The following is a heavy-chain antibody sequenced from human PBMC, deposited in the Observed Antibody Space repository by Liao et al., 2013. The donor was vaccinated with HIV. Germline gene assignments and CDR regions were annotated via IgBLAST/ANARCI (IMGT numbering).Heavy chain of an antibody. V-gene: IGHV4-34*02. CDR1: GESFSGSY. J-gene: IGHJ3*01. CDR3: ARGSPSLYDAFDF. CDR2: INHSGST. Sequence: QVQLQPWGAGLLKPSETLSLTCAVYGESFSGSYWTWIRQPPGKGLEWIGEINHSGSTNYNPSLKSLFTISIDKSKNQFSLKLTSVTAADTAVYYCARGSPSLYDAFDFWGRGTMVTVSS. D-gene: IGHD2/OR15-2a*01.